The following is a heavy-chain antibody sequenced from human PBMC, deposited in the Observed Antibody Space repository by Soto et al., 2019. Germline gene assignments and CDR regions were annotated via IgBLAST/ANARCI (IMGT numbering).Heavy chain of an antibody. D-gene: IGHD3-3*02. CDR3: ARLPSRHLVDY. CDR1: GSSINSSGYY. V-gene: IGHV4-39*01. J-gene: IGHJ4*02. Sequence: SETLSLTCSVSGSSINSSGYYWGWIRQPPGKGLEWIGSMFYGVSTYYNPSLKSRVTVSVDTSKNQFSLNLRSVTAADTAVYYCARLPSRHLVDYWGQGTLVTVSS. CDR2: MFYGVST.